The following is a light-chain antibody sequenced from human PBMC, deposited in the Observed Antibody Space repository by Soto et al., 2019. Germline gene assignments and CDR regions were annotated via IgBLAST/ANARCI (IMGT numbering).Light chain of an antibody. J-gene: IGKJ4*01. CDR3: QQYGSSPLT. CDR2: GAS. CDR1: QSVSSSY. V-gene: IGKV3-20*01. Sequence: IVLTQSPGTLSLSPGERATLSCRASQSVSSSYLAWYQQKPGQAPGLLIYGASSRASGIPDRISGSGSGTDFTLTISRLEPEDFAVYYCQQYGSSPLTFGGGTKVEIK.